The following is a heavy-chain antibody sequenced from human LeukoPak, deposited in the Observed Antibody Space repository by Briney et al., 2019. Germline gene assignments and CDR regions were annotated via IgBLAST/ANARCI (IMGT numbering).Heavy chain of an antibody. Sequence: SETLSLTCTVSSGSISSYYWSWIRQPPGKGLEWIGYIYYSGSTNYNPSLKSRVTISVDTSKNQFSLKLSSVTAADTAVYYCAELGITMIGGVWGKGTTATISS. J-gene: IGHJ6*04. CDR3: AELGITMIGGV. D-gene: IGHD3-10*02. CDR1: SGSISSYY. V-gene: IGHV4-59*01. CDR2: IYYSGST.